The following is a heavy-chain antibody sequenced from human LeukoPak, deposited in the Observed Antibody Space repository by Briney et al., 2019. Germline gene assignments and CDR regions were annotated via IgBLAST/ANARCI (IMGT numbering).Heavy chain of an antibody. CDR3: ARSHSRVAATSGPRCYYYGMDV. D-gene: IGHD2-15*01. CDR2: IIPIFGTA. J-gene: IGHJ6*04. Sequence: ASVKVSCKASGGTFSSYAISWVRQAPGQGLEWMGGIIPIFGTANYAQKFQGRVTITADESTSTAYMELSSLRSEDTAVYYCARSHSRVAATSGPRCYYYGMDVWGKGTTVTVSS. V-gene: IGHV1-69*13. CDR1: GGTFSSYA.